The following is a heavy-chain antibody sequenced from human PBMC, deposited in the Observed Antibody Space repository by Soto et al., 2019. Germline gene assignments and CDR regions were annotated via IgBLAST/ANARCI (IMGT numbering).Heavy chain of an antibody. Sequence: QVQLVQSGAEVKKPGASVKVSCKASGYTFTSYGISWVRQAPGQGLEWMGWISAYNGNTNYAQKLQGRVTMTTDTSTSTAYMELRSLRSDDTAVYYCARVVVVPAAMLFSRWFDPWGQGILVTVSS. CDR2: ISAYNGNT. J-gene: IGHJ5*02. CDR3: ARVVVVPAAMLFSRWFDP. V-gene: IGHV1-18*01. CDR1: GYTFTSYG. D-gene: IGHD2-2*01.